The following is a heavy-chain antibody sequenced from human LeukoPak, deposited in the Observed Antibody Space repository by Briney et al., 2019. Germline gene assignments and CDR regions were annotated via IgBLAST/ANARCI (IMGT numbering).Heavy chain of an antibody. J-gene: IGHJ1*01. Sequence: GGSLRLTCAASGFTFSNYAVNWIRQAPGKGLKWVSVISGSGSSIYYTDSVKGRFTISRDNSKNTLYLQMNSLRAEDTAVYYCAMGATSWSGYSFPKIFQHWGRGTLVTVSS. D-gene: IGHD3-3*01. CDR1: GFTFSNYA. V-gene: IGHV3-23*01. CDR2: ISGSGSSI. CDR3: AMGATSWSGYSFPKIFQH.